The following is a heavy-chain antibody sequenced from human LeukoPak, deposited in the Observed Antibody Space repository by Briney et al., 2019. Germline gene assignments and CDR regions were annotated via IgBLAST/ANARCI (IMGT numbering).Heavy chain of an antibody. Sequence: GGSLRLSCAASGFTFSAYGMNWVRQAPGKGLEWDSTISTNSANTYYTDSVKGRFTISRDNSKDTLFMQMNSLRAEDTAVYYCAKGQSTIATRSFDSWGQGTLVTVSS. CDR1: GFTFSAYG. CDR3: AKGQSTIATRSFDS. D-gene: IGHD6-6*01. J-gene: IGHJ4*02. V-gene: IGHV3-23*01. CDR2: ISTNSANT.